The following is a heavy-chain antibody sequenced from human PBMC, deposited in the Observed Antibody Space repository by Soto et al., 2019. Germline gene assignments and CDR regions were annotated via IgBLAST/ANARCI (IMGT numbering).Heavy chain of an antibody. CDR1: GGSFSGYY. CDR2: INHSGST. D-gene: IGHD5-12*01. V-gene: IGHV4-34*01. Sequence: ASETLSLTCAVYGGSFSGYYWSWIRQPPGKGLEWIGEINHSGSTNYNPSLKSRVTISVDTSKNQFSLKLSSVTAADTAVYYCARAKERWLHRSEFDYWGQGTLVTVSS. CDR3: ARAKERWLHRSEFDY. J-gene: IGHJ4*02.